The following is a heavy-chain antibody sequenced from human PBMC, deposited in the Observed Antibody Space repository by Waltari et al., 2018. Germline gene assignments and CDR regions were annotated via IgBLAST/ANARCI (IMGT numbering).Heavy chain of an antibody. Sequence: QVQLVESGGGVVQPGRSLRLSCAASGFTFSSYGMHWVRQAPGKGLEWVAVIWYDGRNKYYAGSVKGRFTSSRDNSKNTLYLQMNSLRAEDTAVYYCAKLVAGLDAFDIWGQGTMVTVSS. D-gene: IGHD6-19*01. CDR3: AKLVAGLDAFDI. CDR2: IWYDGRNK. J-gene: IGHJ3*02. V-gene: IGHV3-33*06. CDR1: GFTFSSYG.